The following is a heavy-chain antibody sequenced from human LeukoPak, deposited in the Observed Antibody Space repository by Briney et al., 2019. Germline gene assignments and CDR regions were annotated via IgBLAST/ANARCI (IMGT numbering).Heavy chain of an antibody. D-gene: IGHD3-22*01. J-gene: IGHJ4*02. CDR1: GFTFSSYS. CDR2: ISSSSSTI. Sequence: PGGSLRLSCAASGFTFSSYSMNWVRQAPGKGLEWVSYISSSSSTIYYADSVKGRFTISTDNAKNSLYLQKNSLRDEDTAVYYCARAENYDSSGYPRGIFDNWGQGTLVTVSS. V-gene: IGHV3-48*02. CDR3: ARAENYDSSGYPRGIFDN.